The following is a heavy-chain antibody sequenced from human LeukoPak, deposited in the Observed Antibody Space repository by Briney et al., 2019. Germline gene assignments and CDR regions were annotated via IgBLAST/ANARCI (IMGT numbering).Heavy chain of an antibody. CDR2: FSGSGGLT. J-gene: IGHJ4*02. Sequence: GGSLTLSCAASGFTFSTYAMSWVRQPPAKGLEGVSTFSGSGGLTVYADPVKGRFVISRDNSKNKLYLQMNSLRAEDTAVYYCAKVTSSYNYFDYWGQGAPVTVSS. CDR1: GFTFSTYA. V-gene: IGHV3-23*01. D-gene: IGHD2-2*01. CDR3: AKVTSSYNYFDY.